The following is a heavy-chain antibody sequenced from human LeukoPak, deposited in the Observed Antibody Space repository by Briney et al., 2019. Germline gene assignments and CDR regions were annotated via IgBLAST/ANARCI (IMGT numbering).Heavy chain of an antibody. Sequence: ASVKVSCKASGYTFTSYGISWVRQAPGQGLEWMGWVSAYNANTNYAEKIQDRVSMTTDTSTSTAYMELRSLRSDDTAIYYCASGGSSSWDYYYYMDVWGKGTTVTVSS. CDR3: ASGGSSSWDYYYYMDV. V-gene: IGHV1-18*01. CDR2: VSAYNANT. CDR1: GYTFTSYG. J-gene: IGHJ6*03. D-gene: IGHD6-13*01.